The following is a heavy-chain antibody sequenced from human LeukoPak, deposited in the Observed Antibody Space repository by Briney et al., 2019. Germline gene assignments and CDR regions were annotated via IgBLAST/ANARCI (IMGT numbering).Heavy chain of an antibody. CDR3: ARGPRLAAAGTGYFDY. CDR2: INHSGST. V-gene: IGHV4-34*01. J-gene: IGHJ4*02. D-gene: IGHD6-13*01. Sequence: SETLSLTCAVYGGSFSGYYWSWIRQPPGKGLEWIGEINHSGSTNYNPSLKSRVTISVDTSKNQFSLKLSSVTAADTAVYYCARGPRLAAAGTGYFDYWGQGTLVTVSS. CDR1: GGSFSGYY.